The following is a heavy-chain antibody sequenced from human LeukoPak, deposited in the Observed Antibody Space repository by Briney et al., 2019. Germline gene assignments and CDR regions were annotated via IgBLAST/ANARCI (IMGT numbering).Heavy chain of an antibody. CDR2: IIPIFGTA. Sequence: SVKVSSKASGGTFISYTISWVRQAPGQGLEWMGRIIPIFGTANYAQKFQGRVTITTDESTSTAYMELSSLRSEDTAVYYCAGQIVLTDYFDYWGQGTLVTVSS. V-gene: IGHV1-69*05. CDR1: GGTFISYT. CDR3: AGQIVLTDYFDY. D-gene: IGHD2-8*01. J-gene: IGHJ4*02.